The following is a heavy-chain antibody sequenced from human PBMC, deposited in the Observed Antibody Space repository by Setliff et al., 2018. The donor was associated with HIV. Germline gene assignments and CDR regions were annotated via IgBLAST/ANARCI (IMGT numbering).Heavy chain of an antibody. J-gene: IGHJ5*02. D-gene: IGHD4-4*01. CDR2: IYSPITSS. V-gene: IGHV4-4*07. CDR3: ARFSNTLNWFDP. Sequence: SETLSLTCTVSGDSISTYCWIWIRQPPGKGLEWIGRIYSPITSSNYNASLKSRVTMSVDTSKNQFSLRLNSVTSADTAVYFCARFSNTLNWFDPWGQGTLVTVSS. CDR1: GDSISTYC.